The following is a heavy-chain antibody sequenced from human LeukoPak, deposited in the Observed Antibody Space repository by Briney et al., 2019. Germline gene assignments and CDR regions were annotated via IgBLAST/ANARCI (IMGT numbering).Heavy chain of an antibody. Sequence: ASVKVSCKASGYTFTGYYMHWVRQAPGQGLEWMGRINPNSGGTNYAQKFQGRVTMTRDTSISTACMELSRLRSDDTAVYYCARDRGYSSGWYEVGYWGQGTLVTVSS. CDR3: ARDRGYSSGWYEVGY. CDR2: INPNSGGT. V-gene: IGHV1-2*06. D-gene: IGHD6-19*01. J-gene: IGHJ4*02. CDR1: GYTFTGYY.